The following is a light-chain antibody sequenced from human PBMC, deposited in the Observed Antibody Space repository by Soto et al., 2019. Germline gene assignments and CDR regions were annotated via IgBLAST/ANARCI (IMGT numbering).Light chain of an antibody. CDR3: CSYAGSYTVV. CDR1: SSDVGGYNY. J-gene: IGLJ2*01. V-gene: IGLV2-11*01. Sequence: QSALTQPRSVSGSPGQSVTIPCTGTSSDVGGYNYVSWYQQHPGKAPKLMIYDVSKRPSGGPDRFSCSKSGITASLTISGCQAGDEDDYYCCSYAGSYTVVFGGGTKLTVL. CDR2: DVS.